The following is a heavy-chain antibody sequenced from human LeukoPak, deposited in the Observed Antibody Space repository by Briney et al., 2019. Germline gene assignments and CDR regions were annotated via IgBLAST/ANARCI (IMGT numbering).Heavy chain of an antibody. V-gene: IGHV1-46*01. CDR1: GYTFTSYY. CDR3: ARVMEQQLADNWFDP. CDR2: INPSGGST. Sequence: ASVKVSCKASGYTFTSYYMHWVRQAPGQGLEWMGIINPSGGSTSYAQKFQGRVTTTRDTSTSTVYMELSSLRSEDTAVYYCARVMEQQLADNWFDPWGQGTLVTVSS. D-gene: IGHD6-13*01. J-gene: IGHJ5*02.